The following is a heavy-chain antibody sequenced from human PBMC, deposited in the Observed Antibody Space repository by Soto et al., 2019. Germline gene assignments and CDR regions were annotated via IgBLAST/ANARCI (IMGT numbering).Heavy chain of an antibody. CDR3: ARHTPSSSWYLGGDY. CDR2: IYYSGST. D-gene: IGHD6-13*01. V-gene: IGHV4-39*01. J-gene: IGHJ4*02. CDR1: GGSISSSSYY. Sequence: PSETLSLTCTVSGGSISSSSYYWGWIRQPPGKGLEWIGSIYYSGSTYYNPSLKSRVTISVDTSKNQFSLKLSSVTAADTAVYYCARHTPSSSWYLGGDYWGQGTLVTVS.